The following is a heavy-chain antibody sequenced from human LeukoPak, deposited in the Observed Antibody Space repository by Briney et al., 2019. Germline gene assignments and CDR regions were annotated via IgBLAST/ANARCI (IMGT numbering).Heavy chain of an antibody. CDR2: ISGSGGST. CDR1: GFTFDDYG. V-gene: IGHV3-23*01. CDR3: AEGGSKGAYWFDP. J-gene: IGHJ5*02. Sequence: PGGSLRLSCAASGFTFDDYGMSWVRQAPGKGLEWVSAISGSGGSTYYADSVKGRFTISRDNSKNTLYLQMNSLRAEDTAVYYCAEGGSKGAYWFDPWGQGTLVTVSS. D-gene: IGHD3-16*01.